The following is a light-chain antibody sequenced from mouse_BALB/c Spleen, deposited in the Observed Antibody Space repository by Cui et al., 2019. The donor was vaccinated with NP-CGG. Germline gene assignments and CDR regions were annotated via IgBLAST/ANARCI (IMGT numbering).Light chain of an antibody. V-gene: IGLV1*01. CDR1: TRAITTSNY. J-gene: IGLJ1*01. CDR2: GTN. CDR3: VLWYSNHWV. Sequence: QAVVTHESALTTSPGDTVTLTCRSSTRAITTSNYANWVQEKPDHLFTGLIGGTNNRAPGVPARFSGSLIGDKAALTITGAQTEDEAIYFCVLWYSNHWVFGGGTKLTVL.